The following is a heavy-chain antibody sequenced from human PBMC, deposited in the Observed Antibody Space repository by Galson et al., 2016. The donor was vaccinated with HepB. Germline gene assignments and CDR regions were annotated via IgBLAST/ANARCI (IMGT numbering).Heavy chain of an antibody. CDR3: ARDRGGSTYALGAYYFDS. V-gene: IGHV1-46*01. CDR2: INPGGGTT. Sequence: SVKVSCKASGDIFSKYYIHWVRQAPGQGLEWMGFINPGGGTTFYAQKFQGRVTMTRDTSTSTVYMEMTSLTSEDTAVYYCARDRGGSTYALGAYYFDSWGQGTLVTVSS. J-gene: IGHJ4*02. D-gene: IGHD1-26*01. CDR1: GDIFSKYY.